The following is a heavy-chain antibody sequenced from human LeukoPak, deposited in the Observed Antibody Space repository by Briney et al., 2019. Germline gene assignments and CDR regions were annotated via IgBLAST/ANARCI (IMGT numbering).Heavy chain of an antibody. V-gene: IGHV3-33*08. CDR1: GFTFSSYA. D-gene: IGHD5-18*01. J-gene: IGHJ4*02. Sequence: GGSLRLSCAASGFTFSSYAMSWVRQAPGKGLEWVAVIWYDGSNKYYADSVKGRFTISRDNSKNTLYLQMNSLRAEDTAVYYCAREVSGYSYGYFDYWGQGTLVTVSS. CDR3: AREVSGYSYGYFDY. CDR2: IWYDGSNK.